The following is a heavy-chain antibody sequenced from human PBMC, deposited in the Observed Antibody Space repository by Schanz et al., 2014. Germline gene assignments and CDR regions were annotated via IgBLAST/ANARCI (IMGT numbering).Heavy chain of an antibody. CDR3: ARDRWDWNNAFDN. V-gene: IGHV3-53*01. CDR1: GFTVSSNY. D-gene: IGHD1-1*01. CDR2: IYSGGST. J-gene: IGHJ3*02. Sequence: EVQLVESGGGLIQPGGSLRLSCAASGFTVSSNYMSWVRQAPGKGLEWVSVIYSGGSTYYADSVKGRFTISRDNSKNTLYLQMNSLRAEDTAVYYCARDRWDWNNAFDNWGQGTMVTVSS.